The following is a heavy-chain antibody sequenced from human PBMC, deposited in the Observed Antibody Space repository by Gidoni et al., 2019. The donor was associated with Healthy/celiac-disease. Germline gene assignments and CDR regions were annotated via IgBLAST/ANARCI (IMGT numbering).Heavy chain of an antibody. CDR3: ARGGQRGRYYYDMDV. CDR1: GGSFSGYY. Sequence: QVQLQQRCSGLLKPSETLSLPCPVYGGSFSGYYWSWIRLPPGKGLEWIGEINHSGSTNYNPSLKSRVTISGDTSKNQFSLKLSSVTAADTAVYYCARGGQRGRYYYDMDVWGKGTTVTVSS. CDR2: INHSGST. J-gene: IGHJ6*03. V-gene: IGHV4-34*01. D-gene: IGHD5-12*01.